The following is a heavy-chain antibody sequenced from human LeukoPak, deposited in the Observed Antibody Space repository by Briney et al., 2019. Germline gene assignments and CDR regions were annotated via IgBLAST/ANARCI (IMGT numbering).Heavy chain of an antibody. D-gene: IGHD2-2*01. CDR2: IYTSGST. V-gene: IGHV4-4*07. CDR1: GGSISSYY. CDR3: ARGAGYCSSTSCYPFWFDP. J-gene: IGHJ5*02. Sequence: SETLSLTCTVSGGSISSYYWSWIRQPAGKGLEWIGRIYTSGSTNYNPSLKSRVTMSVDTSKNQFSLKLSSVTAADTAVYYCARGAGYCSSTSCYPFWFDPWGQGTLVTVSS.